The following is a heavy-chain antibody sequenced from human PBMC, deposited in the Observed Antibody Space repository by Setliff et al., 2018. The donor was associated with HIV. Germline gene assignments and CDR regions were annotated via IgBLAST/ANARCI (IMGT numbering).Heavy chain of an antibody. V-gene: IGHV1-2*06. CDR3: ARGWEGGMDY. Sequence: ASVKVSCKASGYTFTGYYMHWVRQAPGQGLEWMGRINPNSGGTNYAQKFQGRVTMTRDTSTNTLYMEQSSLRSEDTAVYYCARGWEGGMDYWGQGTLVTVSS. CDR1: GYTFTGYY. CDR2: INPNSGGT. J-gene: IGHJ4*02. D-gene: IGHD1-26*01.